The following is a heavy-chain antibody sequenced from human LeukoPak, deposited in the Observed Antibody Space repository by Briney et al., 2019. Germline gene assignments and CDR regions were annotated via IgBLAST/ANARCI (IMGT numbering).Heavy chain of an antibody. CDR1: GFTFSSSW. CDR2: INSDGSST. D-gene: IGHD3-9*01. Sequence: GGSLRLSCAAPGFTFSSSWMHWVRQVPGKGLVWVSRINSDGSSTSYADSVKGRFTISRDNAKNTLYLQMNSLRAEDTAVYYCARDMFDWLFEDLEIGVYFDYWGQGTLVTVSS. V-gene: IGHV3-74*01. CDR3: ARDMFDWLFEDLEIGVYFDY. J-gene: IGHJ4*02.